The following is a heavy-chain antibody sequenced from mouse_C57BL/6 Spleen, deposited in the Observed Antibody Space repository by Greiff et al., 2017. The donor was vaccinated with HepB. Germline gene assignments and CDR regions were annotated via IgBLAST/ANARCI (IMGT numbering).Heavy chain of an antibody. CDR3: ARGGSTMVSWYFDV. CDR2: ISSGGSYT. Sequence: DVKLVESGGDLVKPGGSLKLSCAASGFTFSSYGMSWVRQTPDKRLEWVATISSGGSYTYYPDSVKGRFTISRDNAKNTLYLQMSSLKSEDTAMYYCARGGSTMVSWYFDVWGTGTTVTVSS. CDR1: GFTFSSYG. J-gene: IGHJ1*03. D-gene: IGHD2-2*01. V-gene: IGHV5-6*02.